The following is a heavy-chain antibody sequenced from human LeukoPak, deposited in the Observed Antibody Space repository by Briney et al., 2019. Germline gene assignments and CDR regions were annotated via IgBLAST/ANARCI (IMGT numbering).Heavy chain of an antibody. CDR3: AREMTYGGFFDYFDY. D-gene: IGHD2-8*01. CDR2: INAGNGNT. J-gene: IGHJ4*02. V-gene: IGHV1-3*01. CDR1: GYTFTSYA. Sequence: ASVKVSCKASGYTFTSYAMRWVRQAPGQRLEWMGWINAGNGNTKYSQKFQGRVTITRDTSASTAYMELSSLRSEDTAVYYCAREMTYGGFFDYFDYWGQGTLVTVSS.